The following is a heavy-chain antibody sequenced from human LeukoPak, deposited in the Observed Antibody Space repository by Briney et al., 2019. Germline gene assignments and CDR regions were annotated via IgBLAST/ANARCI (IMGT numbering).Heavy chain of an antibody. D-gene: IGHD6-13*01. CDR2: ISGSGGST. CDR3: AKGWQQLGFDS. J-gene: IGHJ4*02. V-gene: IGHV3-23*01. CDR1: GFTLSSDA. Sequence: PGGSLRLSCAASGFTLSSDAMSWVRQAPGKGLEWVSGISGSGGSTHYADSVKGRFTISKDDSKNTLYLRMNSLRVEDTAVYYCAKGWQQLGFDSWGQGTLVTVSS.